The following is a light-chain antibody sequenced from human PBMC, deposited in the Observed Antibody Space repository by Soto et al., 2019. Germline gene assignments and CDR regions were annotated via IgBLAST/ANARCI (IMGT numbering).Light chain of an antibody. CDR2: DAS. CDR1: QSVISNY. V-gene: IGKV3-20*01. CDR3: QQYGSSPPYS. Sequence: EIVLTQSPATLSLSPGERATLSCRASQSVISNYLAWYQQKPGQAPRLLIYDASTRATGIPDRFSGSGSWTDFTLTISRLEPEDFAVYYCQQYGSSPPYSFGQGTKLEIK. J-gene: IGKJ2*03.